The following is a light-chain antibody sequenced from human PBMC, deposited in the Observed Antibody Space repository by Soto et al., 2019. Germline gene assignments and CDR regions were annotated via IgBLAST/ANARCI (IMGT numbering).Light chain of an antibody. Sequence: AIQLTQSPSSLSASVGDRVTITCRASQGISSALAWYQHKPGRAPRLLIYDASSLQSGVSSRFSGSGSGTDSTLTISSLQPKDFATYYCQQFQSYALTFGGGTKLEIK. CDR1: QGISSA. CDR3: QQFQSYALT. CDR2: DAS. J-gene: IGKJ4*01. V-gene: IGKV1-13*02.